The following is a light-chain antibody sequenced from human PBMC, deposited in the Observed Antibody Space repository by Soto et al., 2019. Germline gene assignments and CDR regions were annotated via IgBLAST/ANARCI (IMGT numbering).Light chain of an antibody. CDR3: ASYTTSPSYV. CDR2: DVT. Sequence: QSALIQPASVSGSPGQSITISFTGSSGDLGFYNYVSWYQQHPGKAPKLMLYDVTNRPSGVSDRFSGSKSANTASLTISGLQADDEADYYCASYTTSPSYVFGTGTKVTVL. CDR1: SGDLGFYNY. J-gene: IGLJ1*01. V-gene: IGLV2-14*03.